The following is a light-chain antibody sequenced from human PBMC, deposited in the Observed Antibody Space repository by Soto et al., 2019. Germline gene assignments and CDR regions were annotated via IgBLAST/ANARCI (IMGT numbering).Light chain of an antibody. V-gene: IGKV1-5*01. CDR2: DAS. J-gene: IGKJ1*01. CDR1: QTIDKK. CDR3: QQYDLYWT. Sequence: DIQMTQSPSTLSASVGDRVTITCRASQTIDKKLAWYQQKPWKAPKLLIFDASTLETGVPLRFSGSGSGTEFSLSTNSLQPEDFGTYFCQQYDLYWTFGQGTKVDIK.